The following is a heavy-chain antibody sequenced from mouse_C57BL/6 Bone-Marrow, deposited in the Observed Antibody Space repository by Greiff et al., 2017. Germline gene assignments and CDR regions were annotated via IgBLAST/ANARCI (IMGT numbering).Heavy chain of an antibody. V-gene: IGHV2-2*01. CDR3: ARKGFHYAMDD. CDR2: IWSGGST. J-gene: IGHJ4*01. Sequence: VKVVESGPGLVAPSQSLSITCTVSGFSLTSYGVSWVRQPPGKGLEWLGVIWSGGSTDYNAAFISRLSISKDNSKSQVFFKMNSLQADDTAIYYCARKGFHYAMDDWGQGTSVTVSS. CDR1: GFSLTSYG.